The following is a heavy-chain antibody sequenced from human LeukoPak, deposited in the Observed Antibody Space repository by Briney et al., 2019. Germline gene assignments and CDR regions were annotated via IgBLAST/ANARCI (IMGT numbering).Heavy chain of an antibody. V-gene: IGHV3-11*04. J-gene: IGHJ6*03. CDR1: GFTFSDYY. CDR2: ISSSGSTI. D-gene: IGHD2-2*01. CDR3: ARAFDTSWDYYYMDV. Sequence: GGSLRLSCAASGFTFSDYYMSWIRQAPGKGLEWVSYISSSGSTIYYADSVKGRFTISRDNAKNSLYLQMNSLRADDTAVYYCARAFDTSWDYYYMDVWGKGTTVTVFS.